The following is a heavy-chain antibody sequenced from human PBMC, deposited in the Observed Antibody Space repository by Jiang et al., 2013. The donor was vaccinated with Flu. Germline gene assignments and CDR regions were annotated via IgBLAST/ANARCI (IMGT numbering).Heavy chain of an antibody. Sequence: SLKISCKGSGYSFTSYWIGWVRQMPGKGLEWMGIIYPGDSDTRYSPSFQGQVTISADKSISTAYLQWSSLKASDTAMYYCARRSSSWYLQGDYYGMDVWGKGTTVTVSS. CDR3: ARRSSSWYLQGDYYGMDV. D-gene: IGHD6-13*01. J-gene: IGHJ6*04. CDR1: GYSFTSYW. V-gene: IGHV5-51*01. CDR2: IYPGDSDT.